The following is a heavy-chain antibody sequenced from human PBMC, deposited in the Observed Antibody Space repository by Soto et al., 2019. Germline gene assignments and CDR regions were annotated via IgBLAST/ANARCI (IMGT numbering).Heavy chain of an antibody. D-gene: IGHD3-3*01. Sequence: ASVKVSCKASGYSFTGYYMYWVRQAPGQGLEWMGWINPNSGDTNYAQNFQGRVTMTRDTSISTAYLELSSLRSDDTAVYYCARVNTIFGVANYAMDVWAKGPRSPSP. CDR3: ARVNTIFGVANYAMDV. J-gene: IGHJ6*02. V-gene: IGHV1-2*02. CDR2: INPNSGDT. CDR1: GYSFTGYY.